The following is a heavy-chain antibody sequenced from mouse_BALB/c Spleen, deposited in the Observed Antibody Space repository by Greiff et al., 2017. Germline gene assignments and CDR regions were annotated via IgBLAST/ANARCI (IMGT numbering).Heavy chain of an antibody. V-gene: IGHV7-1*02. D-gene: IGHD2-3*01. Sequence: EVKLVESGGGLVQPGGSLRLSCATSGFTFSDFYMEWVRQPPGKRLEWIAASRNKANDYTTEYSASVKGRFIVSRDTSQSILYLQMNALRAEDTAIYYCARDAWDGYYYAMDYWGQGTSVTVSS. CDR3: ARDAWDGYYYAMDY. J-gene: IGHJ4*01. CDR2: SRNKANDYTT. CDR1: GFTFSDFY.